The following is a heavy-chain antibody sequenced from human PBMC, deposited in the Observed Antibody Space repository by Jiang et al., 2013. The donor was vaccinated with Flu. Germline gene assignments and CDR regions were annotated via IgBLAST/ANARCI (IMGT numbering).Heavy chain of an antibody. J-gene: IGHJ4*02. D-gene: IGHD6-19*01. CDR2: LLYGST. CDR1: GSISSSSYY. Sequence: GSISSSSYYWGWIRQPQEGAGVDWEYLLYGSTYYNPSLKSRVTISVDTSKNQFSLKLSSVTAADTAVYYCARHYSGWYYNYWGQGTLVTVSS. CDR3: ARHYSGWYYNY. V-gene: IGHV4-39*01.